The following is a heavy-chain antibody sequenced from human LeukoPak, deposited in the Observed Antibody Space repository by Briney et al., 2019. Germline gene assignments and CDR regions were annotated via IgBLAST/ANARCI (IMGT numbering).Heavy chain of an antibody. CDR2: MNPDSGNT. J-gene: IGHJ3*02. V-gene: IGHV1-8*03. Sequence: ASVKVSCKASGYTFTSYDINWVRQATGQGLEWMGWMNPDSGNTGYAQKFQGRVTITRNTSISTVYMELSSLRSEDTAVYYCADGYSYGYAFDIWGQGTMVTVSS. D-gene: IGHD5-18*01. CDR3: ADGYSYGYAFDI. CDR1: GYTFTSYD.